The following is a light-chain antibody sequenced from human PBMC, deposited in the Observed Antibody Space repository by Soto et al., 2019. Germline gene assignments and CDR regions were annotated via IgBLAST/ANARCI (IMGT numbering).Light chain of an antibody. V-gene: IGKV1-5*03. CDR3: QQYNSYSPVWT. CDR2: KAS. J-gene: IGKJ1*01. Sequence: IQLTQSPSSLSASVGDRVTISCRASQGISSYLAWYQQKPGKAPKLLIYKASSLESGVPSRFSGSGSGTEFTLTTSSLQPDDFATYYCQQYNSYSPVWTFGQGTKVDIK. CDR1: QGISSY.